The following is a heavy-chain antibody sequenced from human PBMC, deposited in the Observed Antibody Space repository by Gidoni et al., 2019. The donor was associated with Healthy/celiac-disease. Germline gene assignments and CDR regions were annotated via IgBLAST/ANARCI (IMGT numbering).Heavy chain of an antibody. CDR3: ARDSGPSLLEFDY. V-gene: IGHV3-11*01. Sequence: QVQLVESGGGLVKPGRSLRLSCAASGFTFSDYYMSWIRQAPGKGLGWVSYISSFGTTIYYADSVKGRFTISRDNAKNSLYLQMNSLRAEDTAVYYCARDSGPSLLEFDYWGQGTLVTVSS. CDR2: ISSFGTTI. CDR1: GFTFSDYY. J-gene: IGHJ4*02. D-gene: IGHD2-15*01.